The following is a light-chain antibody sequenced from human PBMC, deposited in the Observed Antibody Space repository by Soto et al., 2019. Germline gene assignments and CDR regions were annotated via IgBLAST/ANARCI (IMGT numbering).Light chain of an antibody. CDR3: QQYGSSSGT. CDR2: AAS. Sequence: EIVLTQSPGTLSLSPGERATLSCRASQSVSSSYLAWYQQKPGQAPRLLIYAASSRATGIPDRFSGSGSGTDCTLTISRLEPEDFAVYYCQQYGSSSGTFGQGTTVEIK. V-gene: IGKV3-20*01. CDR1: QSVSSSY. J-gene: IGKJ1*01.